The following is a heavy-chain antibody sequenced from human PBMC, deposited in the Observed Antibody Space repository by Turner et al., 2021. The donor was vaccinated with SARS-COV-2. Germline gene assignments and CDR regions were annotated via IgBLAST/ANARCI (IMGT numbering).Heavy chain of an antibody. CDR2: INPNSGGT. D-gene: IGHD6-13*01. V-gene: IGHV1-2*02. CDR3: ARDLFDLGSRWTQ. J-gene: IGHJ4*02. CDR1: GYTFTGYY. Sequence: QVQLAQSGAEVTKPGASVKVSCKASGYTFTGYYMHWVRQAPGQGLEWMGWINPNSGGTNYAQKFQGRVTMTRDTSISTAYMELSRLRSDDTAVYFCARDLFDLGSRWTQWGQGTLVTVSS.